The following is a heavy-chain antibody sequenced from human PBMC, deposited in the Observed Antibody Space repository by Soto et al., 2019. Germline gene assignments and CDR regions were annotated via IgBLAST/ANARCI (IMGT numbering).Heavy chain of an antibody. CDR1: SYSYG. V-gene: IGHV1-18*01. J-gene: IGHJ4*02. D-gene: IGHD2-15*01. Sequence: QVQLVQSGAEVKKPGASVKVSCKASSYSYGISWVRQAPGQGLEWLGWISAYNGGTNYAQKFRARLTLTTDTSTRTAYMELRSMRSDDTAVYYCARDVWDCSGASCDSFDYWGQGPLVTVSS. CDR3: ARDVWDCSGASCDSFDY. CDR2: ISAYNGGT.